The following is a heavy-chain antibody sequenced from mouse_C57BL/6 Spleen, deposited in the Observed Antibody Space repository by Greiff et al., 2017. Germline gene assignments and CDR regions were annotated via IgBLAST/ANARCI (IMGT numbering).Heavy chain of an antibody. V-gene: IGHV3-6*01. D-gene: IGHD4-1*02. CDR2: ISYDGSN. Sequence: EVQRVESGPGLVKPSQSLSLTCSVTGYSITSGYYWNWIRQFPGNKLEWMGYISYDGSNNYNPSLKNRISITRDTSKNQFFLKLNSVTTEDTATYYCARADQLFDYWGQGTTLTVSS. CDR3: ARADQLFDY. CDR1: GYSITSGYY. J-gene: IGHJ2*01.